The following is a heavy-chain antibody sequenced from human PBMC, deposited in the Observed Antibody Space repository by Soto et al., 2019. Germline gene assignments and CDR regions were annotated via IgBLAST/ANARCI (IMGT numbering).Heavy chain of an antibody. V-gene: IGHV1-69*02. CDR3: ASVGYCSGGSCYGKYYFDY. Sequence: QVQLVQSGAEVKKPGSSVKVSCKASGGTFSSYTISWVRQAPGQGLEWMGRIIPILGIANYVQKFQGRVTITADKSTSTAYMELSSLRSEDTAVYYCASVGYCSGGSCYGKYYFDYWGQGTLVTVSS. CDR2: IIPILGIA. CDR1: GGTFSSYT. D-gene: IGHD2-15*01. J-gene: IGHJ4*02.